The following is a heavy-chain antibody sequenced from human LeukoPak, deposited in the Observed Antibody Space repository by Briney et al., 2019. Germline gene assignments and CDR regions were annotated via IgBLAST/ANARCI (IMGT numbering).Heavy chain of an antibody. CDR1: GFTFSSYW. CDR3: ARVIPYYYGRFDP. D-gene: IGHD3-10*01. Sequence: GGSLRLSCAASGFTFSSYWMSWVRQAPGKGLEWVANIKQDGSEKYYGDSVKGRFTISRDNSKNSLYLQMNSLRAQDTAVYYCARVIPYYYGRFDPWGQGTLVTVSS. V-gene: IGHV3-7*01. CDR2: IKQDGSEK. J-gene: IGHJ5*02.